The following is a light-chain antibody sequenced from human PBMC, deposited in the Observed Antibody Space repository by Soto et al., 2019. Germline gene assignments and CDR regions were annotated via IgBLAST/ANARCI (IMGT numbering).Light chain of an antibody. CDR2: LEGSGSY. Sequence: QAVVTQSSSASASLGSSVKLTCTLSSEHSSYIIAWHQQQPGKAPRYLMKLEGSGSYNKGSGVPDRFTGSSSGADRYLTISNLQSEDEADYYCETWDSNTVVFGGGTQLTVL. CDR1: SEHSSYI. J-gene: IGLJ7*01. V-gene: IGLV4-60*03. CDR3: ETWDSNTVV.